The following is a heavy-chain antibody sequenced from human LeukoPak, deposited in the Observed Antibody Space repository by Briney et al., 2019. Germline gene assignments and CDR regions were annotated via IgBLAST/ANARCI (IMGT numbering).Heavy chain of an antibody. V-gene: IGHV4-59*01. J-gene: IGHJ6*03. Sequence: PSETLSLTCTVSGGSISNYYWSWIRRPPGKGLEWIGYIYYSGSTLYNPSLKSRVTISVDTSKNQFSLKLSSVTAADTAVYYCARVHYFDSSGYYSSTYYYYMDVWGKGTTVTVSS. CDR3: ARVHYFDSSGYYSSTYYYYMDV. CDR2: IYYSGST. D-gene: IGHD3-22*01. CDR1: GGSISNYY.